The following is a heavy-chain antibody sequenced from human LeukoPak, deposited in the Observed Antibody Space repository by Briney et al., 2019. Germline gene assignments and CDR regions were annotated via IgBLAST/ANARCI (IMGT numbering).Heavy chain of an antibody. V-gene: IGHV3-23*01. CDR3: AKSVAHSGSYLVFDY. CDR2: ISGSAGTT. J-gene: IGHJ4*02. Sequence: GGSLRLSCAASGFTFSSYWMSWVRQAPGKGLEWVSSISGSAGTTYYADSVKGRFTISRDNSQNTLFLQMNSLRAEDTALYYCAKSVAHSGSYLVFDYWGQGTLVTVSS. D-gene: IGHD1-26*01. CDR1: GFTFSSYW.